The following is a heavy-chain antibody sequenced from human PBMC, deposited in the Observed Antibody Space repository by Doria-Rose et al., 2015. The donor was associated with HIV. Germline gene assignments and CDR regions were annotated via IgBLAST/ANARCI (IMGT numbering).Heavy chain of an antibody. CDR3: ARIKSSRWYHKYYFDF. CDR2: IFSDDER. D-gene: IGHD6-13*01. Sequence: QVTLKESGPVLVKPTETLTLTCTVSGVSLSSPGMGVSWIRQPPGKALEWLANIFSDDERSDKTSPKSRLTISRGTSKSQVVLTMTDMDPVDTATYYCARIKSSRWYHKYYFDFWGQGTLVIVSA. V-gene: IGHV2-26*01. CDR1: GVSLSSPGMG. J-gene: IGHJ4*02.